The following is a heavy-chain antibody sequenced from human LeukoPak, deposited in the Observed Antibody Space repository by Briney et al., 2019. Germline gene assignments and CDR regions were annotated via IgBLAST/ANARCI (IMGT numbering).Heavy chain of an antibody. J-gene: IGHJ4*02. CDR2: ISGYGTT. Sequence: GGSLRLSCAASGFTVSSDYMTWVRQAPGTGLEWVSLISGYGTTYYADSVKGRFTISRDNAKNSLYLQMNSLRAEDTALYYCAKDIFTMVRGVVDYWGQGTLVTVSS. V-gene: IGHV3-53*05. D-gene: IGHD3-10*01. CDR3: AKDIFTMVRGVVDY. CDR1: GFTVSSDY.